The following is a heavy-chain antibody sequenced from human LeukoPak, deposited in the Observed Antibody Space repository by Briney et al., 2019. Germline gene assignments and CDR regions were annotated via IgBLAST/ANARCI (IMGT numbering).Heavy chain of an antibody. D-gene: IGHD6-13*01. V-gene: IGHV4-61*08. Sequence: PSQTLSLTCTVFGGSISSGDYYWSWIRQPPGKGLEWIGYIYYSGSTNYNPSLKSRVTVSVDTPNNQLSLKLSSVTAADTAVYYCARHGRQQPLDYWGQGTLVTVSS. CDR1: GGSISSGDYY. CDR2: IYYSGST. J-gene: IGHJ4*02. CDR3: ARHGRQQPLDY.